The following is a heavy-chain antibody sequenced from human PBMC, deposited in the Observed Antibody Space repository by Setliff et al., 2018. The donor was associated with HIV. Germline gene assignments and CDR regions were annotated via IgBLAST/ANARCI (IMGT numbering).Heavy chain of an antibody. J-gene: IGHJ4*02. CDR1: GGSISSTAYY. CDR2: GYYTGRS. Sequence: PSETLSLTCTVSGGSISSTAYYWGWIRQPPGKGLEWIGSGYYTGRSFFNPSLKSRLTMSVDRSKNQFSLKLTSVTAADSAVYYCARLFQYSGHDWCDFWGQGTLVTV. V-gene: IGHV4-39*01. D-gene: IGHD5-12*01. CDR3: ARLFQYSGHDWCDF.